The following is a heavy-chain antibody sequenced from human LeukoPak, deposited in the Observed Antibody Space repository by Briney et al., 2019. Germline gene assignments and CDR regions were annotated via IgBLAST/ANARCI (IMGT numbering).Heavy chain of an antibody. CDR2: ISWDGGST. Sequence: GGSLRLSCAASGFTFDDYAIHWVRQAPGKGLEWVSLISWDGGSTYYADSVKGRFTISRDNSKNSLYLQMNSLRAEDTALYYCAKERLVGATIIDFDYWGQGTLVTVSS. J-gene: IGHJ4*02. CDR3: AKERLVGATIIDFDY. CDR1: GFTFDDYA. V-gene: IGHV3-43D*03. D-gene: IGHD1-26*01.